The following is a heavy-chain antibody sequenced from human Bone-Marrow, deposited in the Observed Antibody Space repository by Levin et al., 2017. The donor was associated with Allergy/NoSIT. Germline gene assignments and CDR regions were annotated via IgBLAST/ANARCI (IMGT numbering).Heavy chain of an antibody. CDR2: IYYSVST. J-gene: IGHJ6*02. D-gene: IGHD3-10*01. V-gene: IGHV4-30-4*01. Sequence: SETLSLTCTVSGVSISSGDYYWSWIRQPPGKGLEWIGYIYYSVSTYYSPSLKSRLSISINTSKNQLSLNLTSVTAADTAVYYCVRQGTIYYYGMDVWGRGTTVTVSS. CDR3: VRQGTIYYYGMDV. CDR1: GVSISSGDYY.